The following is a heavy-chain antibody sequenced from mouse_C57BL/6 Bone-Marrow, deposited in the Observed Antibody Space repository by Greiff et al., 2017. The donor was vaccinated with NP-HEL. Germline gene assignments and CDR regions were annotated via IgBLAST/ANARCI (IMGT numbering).Heavy chain of an antibody. CDR1: GYTFTSYW. D-gene: IGHD1-1*01. CDR2: IHPSDSDT. J-gene: IGHJ2*01. CDR3: AIPLNDYGSPFDY. V-gene: IGHV1-74*01. Sequence: VQLQQPGAELVKPGASVKVSCKASGYTFTSYWMHWVKQRPGQGLEWIGRIHPSDSDTNYNQKFKGKATLTVDKSSSTADMQLSSLTSEDSAVYYCAIPLNDYGSPFDYWGQGTTLTVSS.